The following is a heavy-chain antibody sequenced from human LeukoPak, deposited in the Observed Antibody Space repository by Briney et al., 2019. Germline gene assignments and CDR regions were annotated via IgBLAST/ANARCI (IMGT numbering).Heavy chain of an antibody. V-gene: IGHV4-4*07. CDR1: CGPNNSYY. J-gene: IGHJ5*01. Sequence: SETLSLTCTVSCGPNNSYYWSLIPQPPGKGPEGIGRIYTSGSTNYNPSLQSRVTITIDKAKNPFSLKPSSVTAADTAVYYCATGMKQQLVRYNWFDPWGQGTLVTVSS. D-gene: IGHD6-13*01. CDR2: IYTSGST. CDR3: ATGMKQQLVRYNWFDP.